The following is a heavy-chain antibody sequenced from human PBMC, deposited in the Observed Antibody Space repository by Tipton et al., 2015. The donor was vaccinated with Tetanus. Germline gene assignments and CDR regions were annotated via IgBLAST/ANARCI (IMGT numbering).Heavy chain of an antibody. Sequence: LRLSCTVSGGSIIDKKHYWGWIRQPPGKGLGWIASIYFEGSTYYSPSLKSRLTIDVDTSQNLFSLKLTSVTAADTAVYYCARGGGNTMFRGGEFVHSYYYQGMDVWGQGTTVTVSS. CDR1: GGSIIDKKHY. J-gene: IGHJ6*02. D-gene: IGHD3-10*01. V-gene: IGHV4-39*02. CDR2: IYFEGST. CDR3: ARGGGNTMFRGGEFVHSYYYQGMDV.